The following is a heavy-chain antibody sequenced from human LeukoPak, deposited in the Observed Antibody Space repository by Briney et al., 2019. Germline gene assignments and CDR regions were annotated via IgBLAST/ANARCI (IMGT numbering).Heavy chain of an antibody. Sequence: GASVKVSCKASGYTFTGYYMHWVRQAPGQGLEWMGRINPNSGGTNYAQKFQGRVTMTRDTSISTAYMELSRLRSDDTAVYYCARIWSDSGVYPTGFDPGGQGPLVTVSS. CDR3: ARIWSDSGVYPTGFDP. D-gene: IGHD1-26*01. V-gene: IGHV1-2*06. CDR1: GYTFTGYY. J-gene: IGHJ5*02. CDR2: INPNSGGT.